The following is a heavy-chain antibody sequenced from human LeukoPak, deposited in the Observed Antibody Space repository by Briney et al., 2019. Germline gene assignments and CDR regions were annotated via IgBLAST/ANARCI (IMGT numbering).Heavy chain of an antibody. D-gene: IGHD5-18*01. CDR2: ISSSGSTI. CDR1: GFTFSSYE. Sequence: GGSLGLSCAASGFTFSSYEMNWVRQAPGKGLEWVSYISSSGSTIYYADSVKGRFTISRDNAKNSLYLQMNSLRAEDTAVYYCARDSGGYSYVNWFDPWGQGTLVTVSS. CDR3: ARDSGGYSYVNWFDP. V-gene: IGHV3-48*03. J-gene: IGHJ5*02.